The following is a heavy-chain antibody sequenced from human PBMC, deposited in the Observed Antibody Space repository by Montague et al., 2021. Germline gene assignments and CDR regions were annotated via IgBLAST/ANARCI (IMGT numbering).Heavy chain of an antibody. CDR2: VRHIGST. CDR1: GGSLSEYY. V-gene: IGHV4-34*01. CDR3: ASDRGPFDY. J-gene: IGHJ4*02. D-gene: IGHD3-10*01. Sequence: SETLSLTCGVYGGSLSEYYWTWIRQSPAKGLEWIGEVRHIGSTSYNPSLKSRVTMSVDKSKNQFSLKLRSVTAADTAVYYCASDRGPFDYWGQGTVVTVSS.